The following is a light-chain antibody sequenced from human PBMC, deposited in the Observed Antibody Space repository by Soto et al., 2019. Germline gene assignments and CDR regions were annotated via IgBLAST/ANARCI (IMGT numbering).Light chain of an antibody. CDR1: SSDVGSYNY. CDR3: SSYTTSNTRQIV. J-gene: IGLJ1*01. CDR2: DVS. V-gene: IGLV2-14*03. Sequence: QSALTQPASVSGSPGQSITISCTGTSSDVGSYNYVSWYQHHPGKAPKLIIYDVSNRPSGVSNRFSGSNSGNTASLTISGLQPEDEADYYCSSYTTSNTRQIVFGTGTKLTVL.